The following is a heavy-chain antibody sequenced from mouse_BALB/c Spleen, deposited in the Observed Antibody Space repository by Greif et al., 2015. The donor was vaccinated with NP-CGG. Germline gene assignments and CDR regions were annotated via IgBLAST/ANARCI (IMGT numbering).Heavy chain of an antibody. CDR1: GYAFTNYL. Sequence: QVQLQQSGAELVRPGTSVKVSCKASGYAFTNYLIEWVKQRPGQGLEWIGVINPGSGGTNYNEKFKGKATLTADKSSSTAYMQLSSLTPDDSAVYFCARFDGYYFHAMDYWGQGTSVTVSS. V-gene: IGHV1-54*03. CDR3: ARFDGYYFHAMDY. CDR2: INPGSGGT. D-gene: IGHD2-3*01. J-gene: IGHJ4*01.